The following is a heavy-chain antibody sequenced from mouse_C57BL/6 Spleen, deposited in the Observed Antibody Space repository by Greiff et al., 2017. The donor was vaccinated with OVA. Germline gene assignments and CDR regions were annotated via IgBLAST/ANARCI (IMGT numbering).Heavy chain of an antibody. CDR3: ARESRDGYYEGNYYAMDY. J-gene: IGHJ4*01. CDR1: GISITTGNYR. CDR2: IYYSGTI. V-gene: IGHV3-5*01. Sequence: EVKLVESGPGLVKPSQTVFLTCTVTGISITTGNYRWSWIRQFPGNKLEWIGYIYYSGTITYNPSLTSRTTITRDTPKNQFFLEMNSLTAEDTATYYCARESRDGYYEGNYYAMDYWGQGTSVTVSS. D-gene: IGHD2-3*01.